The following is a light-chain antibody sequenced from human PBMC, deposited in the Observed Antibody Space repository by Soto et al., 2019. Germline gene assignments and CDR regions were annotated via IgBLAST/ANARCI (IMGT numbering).Light chain of an antibody. CDR1: SNDVGGYAY. CDR2: EVS. V-gene: IGLV2-14*01. J-gene: IGLJ2*01. CDR3: GTWDSSLSAVV. Sequence: QSALTQPASVSGSPGQSITISCTGTSNDVGGYAYVSWYQQYPGKAPKLVISEVSNRPSGVSHRFSGSKSGTSATLGITGLQTGDEADYYCGTWDSSLSAVVFGGGTKVTVL.